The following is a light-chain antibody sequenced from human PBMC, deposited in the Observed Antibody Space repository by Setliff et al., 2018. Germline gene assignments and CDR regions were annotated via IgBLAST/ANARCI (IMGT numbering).Light chain of an antibody. Sequence: QSVLAQPASVSGSPGQSITISCTGASSDIGDSNYVSWYQQHPGKAPKLIIYDVSDRPSGVSHRFSGSKSGNTASLTISGLLAEDEADYYCRSYTTSSTCVFGTGTKVTVL. J-gene: IGLJ1*01. V-gene: IGLV2-14*01. CDR3: RSYTTSSTCV. CDR2: DVS. CDR1: SSDIGDSNY.